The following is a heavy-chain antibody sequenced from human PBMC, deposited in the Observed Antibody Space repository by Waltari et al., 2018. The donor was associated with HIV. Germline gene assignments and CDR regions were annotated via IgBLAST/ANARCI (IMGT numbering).Heavy chain of an antibody. CDR3: AKGNYDVLTGYYGPSFEY. V-gene: IGHV3-64D*06. Sequence: EVQLVESGGTLVQPGGSLRLSCSASGFTFSSYAIHWVRQTPGEGLEYFSAIRGDGHSTYYAGSLKGRFTITRDNSKNTVWLQMRSLRAEDTAVYYCAKGNYDVLTGYYGPSFEYWGQGTLVTVSS. CDR2: IRGDGHST. J-gene: IGHJ4*02. D-gene: IGHD3-9*01. CDR1: GFTFSSYA.